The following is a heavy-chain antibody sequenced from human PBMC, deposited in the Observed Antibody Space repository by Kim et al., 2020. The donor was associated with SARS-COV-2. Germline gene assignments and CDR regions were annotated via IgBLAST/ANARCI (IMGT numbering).Heavy chain of an antibody. CDR3: ARLARDLYDFWSGPPFDY. J-gene: IGHJ4*02. Sequence: SETLSLTCTVSGGSISSGGYYWSWIRQHPGKGLEWIGYIYYSGSTYYNPSLKSRVTISVDTSKNQFSLKLSSVTAADTAVYYCARLARDLYDFWSGPPFDYWGQGTLVTVSS. CDR1: GGSISSGGYY. CDR2: IYYSGST. V-gene: IGHV4-31*03. D-gene: IGHD3-3*01.